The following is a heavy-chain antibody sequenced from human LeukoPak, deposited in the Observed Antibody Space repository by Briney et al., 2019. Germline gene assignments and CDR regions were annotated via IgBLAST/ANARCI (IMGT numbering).Heavy chain of an antibody. CDR3: ARADSSSWYEDYYYYYMYV. V-gene: IGHV4-59*01. D-gene: IGHD6-13*01. CDR2: IYYSGST. Sequence: SETLSLTCTVSAGSISRYYWSWIRQPPGKGLEWIGYIYYSGSTNYNPSLKSRVTISVDTSKNQFSLKLSSVTAADTAVYYCARADSSSWYEDYYYYYMYVWGKGTTVTVSS. CDR1: AGSISRYY. J-gene: IGHJ6*03.